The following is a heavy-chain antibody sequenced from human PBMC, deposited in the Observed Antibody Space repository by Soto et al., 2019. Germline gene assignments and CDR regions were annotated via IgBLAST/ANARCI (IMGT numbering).Heavy chain of an antibody. J-gene: IGHJ5*02. V-gene: IGHV1-8*02. CDR3: ARTASSATLNWFDT. CDR2: MNPGSGKT. Sequence: ASVKVSCKASGYTFINYDISWVRQATGQGLEWMGWMNPGSGKTGYANKFQGRVTMTRDASTSTAHLELSSLTSEDTAVYYCARTASSATLNWFDTWGQGTLVTVSS. CDR1: GYTFINYD.